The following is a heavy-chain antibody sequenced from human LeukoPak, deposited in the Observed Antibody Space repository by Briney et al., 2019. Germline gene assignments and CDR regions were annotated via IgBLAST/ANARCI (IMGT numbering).Heavy chain of an antibody. D-gene: IGHD3-10*02. V-gene: IGHV3-48*03. J-gene: IGHJ6*04. CDR1: GFTFSSYE. CDR2: ISSSGSTI. Sequence: GGALRLSCAASGFTFSSYEMNWVRQAPGKGLEWVSYISSSGSTIYYADSVKGRFTISRNNAKNSLYLRMNSLRAEDTAVYYCAELGITMIGGVWGKGTTVTISS. CDR3: AELGITMIGGV.